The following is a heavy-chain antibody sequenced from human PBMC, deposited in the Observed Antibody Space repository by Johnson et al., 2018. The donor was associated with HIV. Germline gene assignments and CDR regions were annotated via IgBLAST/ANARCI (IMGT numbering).Heavy chain of an antibody. Sequence: QLVASGGGVVQPGRSLRLSCAASGFTFSSYAMHWVRQAPGKGLEWVAVISYDGSNKYYADYVKGRFTISRDNSKNTLYLQMNSLRVEDTAVYYCARDHGQLWLLPAFDIWGQGTMVTVSS. J-gene: IGHJ3*02. V-gene: IGHV3-30-3*01. CDR1: GFTFSSYA. CDR2: ISYDGSNK. D-gene: IGHD5-18*01. CDR3: ARDHGQLWLLPAFDI.